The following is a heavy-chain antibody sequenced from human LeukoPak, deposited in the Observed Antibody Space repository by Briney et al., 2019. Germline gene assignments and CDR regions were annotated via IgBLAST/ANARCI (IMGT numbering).Heavy chain of an antibody. CDR1: GFTFSSFA. CDR2: ISGSGVST. V-gene: IGHV3-23*01. D-gene: IGHD4-17*01. CDR3: AKDLPDYGDYVEGY. Sequence: PGGSLRLSCAASGFTFSSFAMSWVRQAPGKGLEWVSTISGSGVSTNYADSVKGRFTFSRDNSKNTLYPQMNSLRAEDTAVYYCAKDLPDYGDYVEGYWGQGTLVTVSS. J-gene: IGHJ4*02.